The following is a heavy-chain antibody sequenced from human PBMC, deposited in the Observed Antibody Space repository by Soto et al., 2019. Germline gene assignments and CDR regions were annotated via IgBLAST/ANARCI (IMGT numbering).Heavy chain of an antibody. D-gene: IGHD2-15*01. CDR1: GYTFTGYY. J-gene: IGHJ6*02. CDR2: INPNSGGT. CDR3: ARGSLVVVVAATIYYYYGMDV. V-gene: IGHV1-2*04. Sequence: QVQLVQSGAEVKKPGASVKVSCKASGYTFTGYYMHWVRQAPGQGLEWMGWINPNSGGTNYAQKFQGWVTMTRDTSISTAYMALSRLRSDDTAVYYCARGSLVVVVAATIYYYYGMDVWGQGTTVTVSS.